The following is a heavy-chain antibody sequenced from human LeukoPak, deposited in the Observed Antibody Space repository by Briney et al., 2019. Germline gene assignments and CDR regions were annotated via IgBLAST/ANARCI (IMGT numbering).Heavy chain of an antibody. CDR1: GYTFTSYY. Sequence: ASVKVSCKASGYTFTSYYMHWVRQAPGQGLEWMGIINPSGGSTSYAQKFRGRVTMTRDTSTSTVYMELSSLRSEDTAVYYCAREPPADYYDSSGYSDYWGQGTLVTVSS. CDR3: AREPPADYYDSSGYSDY. J-gene: IGHJ4*02. D-gene: IGHD3-22*01. CDR2: INPSGGST. V-gene: IGHV1-46*01.